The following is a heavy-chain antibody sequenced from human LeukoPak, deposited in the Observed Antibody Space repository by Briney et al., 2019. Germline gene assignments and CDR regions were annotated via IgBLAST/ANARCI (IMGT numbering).Heavy chain of an antibody. CDR2: ISAYSGNT. D-gene: IGHD6-13*01. CDR3: ARGGWIAAAGRGGYFDY. CDR1: GYTFTTYG. V-gene: IGHV1-18*01. Sequence: GASVKVSCKASGYTFTTYGISWVRQAPGQGLEWMGWISAYSGNTNYAQKVQGRVTMTTDTSTSTAYMELRSLRSDDTAVYYCARGGWIAAAGRGGYFDYWGQGTLVSVSS. J-gene: IGHJ4*02.